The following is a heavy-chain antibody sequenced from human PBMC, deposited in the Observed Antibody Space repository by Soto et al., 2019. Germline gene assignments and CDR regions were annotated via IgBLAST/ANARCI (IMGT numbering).Heavy chain of an antibody. D-gene: IGHD2-2*01. Sequence: ASVKVSCKASGYTFTSYAMHWVRQAPGQRLEWMGWINAGNGNTKYSQKFQGRVTITRDTSASTAYMELSSLRSEDTAVYYCARAGYCSSTSCPITPYNWFDPWGQGTLVTVSS. J-gene: IGHJ5*02. CDR3: ARAGYCSSTSCPITPYNWFDP. V-gene: IGHV1-3*01. CDR1: GYTFTSYA. CDR2: INAGNGNT.